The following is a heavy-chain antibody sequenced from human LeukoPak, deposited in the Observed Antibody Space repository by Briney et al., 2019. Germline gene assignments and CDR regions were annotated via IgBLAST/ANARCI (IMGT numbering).Heavy chain of an antibody. V-gene: IGHV4-61*01. J-gene: IGHJ4*02. CDR2: IYYSGST. CDR3: ARDKGYSSGWAVFDY. D-gene: IGHD6-19*01. Sequence: SETLSLTCTVSGGSVSSGSYYWSWIRQPPGKGLAWIGYIYYSGSTNYNPSLKSRVTISVDTSKNQFSLKLSSVTAADTAVYYCARDKGYSSGWAVFDYWGQGTLVTVSS. CDR1: GGSVSSGSYY.